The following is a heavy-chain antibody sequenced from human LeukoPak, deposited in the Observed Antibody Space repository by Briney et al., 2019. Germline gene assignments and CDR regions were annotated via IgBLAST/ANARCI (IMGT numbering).Heavy chain of an antibody. CDR3: ARGYRYGFDY. CDR2: TYYRSKWYN. CDR1: GDTVSINSAA. V-gene: IGHV6-1*01. D-gene: IGHD5-18*01. Sequence: SQTLSLTSALSGDTVSINSAAWNSSRHYPSRGLEWLGRTYYRSKWYNDYAVTVKSRITVNPDTSKNQFSLQLHSVTPEDTAVYYCARGYRYGFDYWGQGALVTVSS. J-gene: IGHJ4*02.